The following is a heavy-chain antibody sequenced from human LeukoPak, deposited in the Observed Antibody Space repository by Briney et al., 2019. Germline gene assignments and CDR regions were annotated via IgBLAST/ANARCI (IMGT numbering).Heavy chain of an antibody. J-gene: IGHJ6*02. CDR2: IYPGDSDT. V-gene: IGHV5-51*01. D-gene: IGHD6-13*01. Sequence: GESLKISCKGSGYSFTSYWIGWVRQMPGKGLEWMGIIYPGDSDTRYSPSFQGQVTISADESISTAYLQWSSLKASDTAMYYCARHPSIATTGRSYYYGMDVWGQGTTVTVSS. CDR3: ARHPSIATTGRSYYYGMDV. CDR1: GYSFTSYW.